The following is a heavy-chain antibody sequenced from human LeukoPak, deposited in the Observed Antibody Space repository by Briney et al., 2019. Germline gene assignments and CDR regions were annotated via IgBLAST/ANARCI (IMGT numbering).Heavy chain of an antibody. D-gene: IGHD6-25*01. CDR2: IYPGDSDT. CDR1: GYSFTSYW. Sequence: GESLKISCKGSGYSFTSYWIGWVRQMPGRGLEWMGIIYPGDSDTRYSPSFQGQVAISADKSISTAYLQWSSLKASDTAMYYCARQSPSRSSENGMDVWGQGTTVTVSS. CDR3: ARQSPSRSSENGMDV. V-gene: IGHV5-51*01. J-gene: IGHJ6*02.